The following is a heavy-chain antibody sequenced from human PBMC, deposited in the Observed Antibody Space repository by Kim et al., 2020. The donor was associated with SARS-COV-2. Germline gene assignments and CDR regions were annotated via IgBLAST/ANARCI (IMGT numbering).Heavy chain of an antibody. CDR3: AKGAYGSGSYHPTGSYW. J-gene: IGHJ2*01. Sequence: GGSLRLSCAASGFTFDDYAMHWVRQAPGKGLEWVSGISWNSGSIGYADSVKGRFTISRNNAKNSLYLQMNSLRAEDTALYYCAKGAYGSGSYHPTGSYW. CDR1: GFTFDDYA. D-gene: IGHD3-10*01. CDR2: ISWNSGSI. V-gene: IGHV3-9*01.